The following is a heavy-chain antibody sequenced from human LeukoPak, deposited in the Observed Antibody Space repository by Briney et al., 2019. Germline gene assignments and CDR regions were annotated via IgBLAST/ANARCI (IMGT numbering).Heavy chain of an antibody. D-gene: IGHD3-10*01. J-gene: IGHJ4*02. CDR2: INPSGGST. CDR3: AKQLLWFGELGGFDY. V-gene: IGHV1-46*01. Sequence: ASVKVSCKASGYTFTSYYMHWVRQAPGQGLEWMGIINPSGGSTSYAQKFQGRVTMTRDTSTSTVYMELSSLRSEDTAVYYCAKQLLWFGELGGFDYWGQGTLVTVSS. CDR1: GYTFTSYY.